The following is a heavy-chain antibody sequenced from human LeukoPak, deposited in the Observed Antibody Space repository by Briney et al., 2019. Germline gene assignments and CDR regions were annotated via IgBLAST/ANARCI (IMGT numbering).Heavy chain of an antibody. D-gene: IGHD1-26*01. Sequence: GASVKVSCKASGYTSTGYYMHWVRQAPGQGLEWMGWINPNSGGTNYAQKFQGRVTMTRDTSISTAYMELSRLRSDDTAVYYCARVVGAMSTLNFDYWGRGTLVTVSS. CDR1: GYTSTGYY. J-gene: IGHJ4*02. V-gene: IGHV1-2*02. CDR3: ARVVGAMSTLNFDY. CDR2: INPNSGGT.